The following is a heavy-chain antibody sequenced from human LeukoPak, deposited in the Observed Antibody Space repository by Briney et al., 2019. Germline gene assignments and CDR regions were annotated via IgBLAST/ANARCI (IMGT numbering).Heavy chain of an antibody. D-gene: IGHD4-17*01. CDR2: INPSGSGT. CDR1: GLTFSSYA. CDR3: AKDGLPTVTYYYYYGMDV. V-gene: IGHV3-23*01. Sequence: PGGSLRLSCAASGLTFSSYAMTWVRQAPGKGLEWISTINPSGSGTYYADSVKGRFTISRDNSKTTLYLQMNSLRAEDTAVYYCAKDGLPTVTYYYYYGMDVWGKGTTVTVSS. J-gene: IGHJ6*04.